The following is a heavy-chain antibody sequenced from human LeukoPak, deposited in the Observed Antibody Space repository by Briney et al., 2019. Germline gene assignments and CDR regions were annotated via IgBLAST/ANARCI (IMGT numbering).Heavy chain of an antibody. Sequence: PGGSLRLSCAASGFSLSSYAMSWVRQAPGKGLEWVSAISSTDAGTYHADSVRGRFTIPRDNSKNTLYLQMNSLRAEDTALYYCAKTGGIAAAHWGQGTLVTVSS. CDR2: ISSTDAGT. CDR3: AKTGGIAAAH. D-gene: IGHD6-13*01. V-gene: IGHV3-23*01. J-gene: IGHJ4*02. CDR1: GFSLSSYA.